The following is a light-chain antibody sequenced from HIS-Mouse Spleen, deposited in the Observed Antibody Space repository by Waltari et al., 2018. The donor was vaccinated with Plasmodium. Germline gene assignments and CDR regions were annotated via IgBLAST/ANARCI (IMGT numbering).Light chain of an antibody. CDR1: ALPTKS. Sequence: SYELTQPPSVSVSPGQTARTTCPGEALPTKSAYCYQQKSRQAPVLVIYEDSKRPSGIPERFAGSSSGTMATLTISGAQVEDEADYYCYSTDSSGNHRVFGGGTKLTVL. CDR2: EDS. J-gene: IGLJ3*02. V-gene: IGLV3-10*01. CDR3: YSTDSSGNHRV.